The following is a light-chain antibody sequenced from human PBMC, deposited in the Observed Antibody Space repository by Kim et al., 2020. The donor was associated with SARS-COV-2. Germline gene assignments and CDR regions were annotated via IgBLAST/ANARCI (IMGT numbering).Light chain of an antibody. CDR3: QSFDADNQV. V-gene: IGLV6-57*04. CDR2: EDI. J-gene: IGLJ3*02. CDR1: SGSIASYY. Sequence: NFMLTQPPSVSESPGKTVTISCTRSSGSIASYYVQWYQQRPGSAPITLIYEDIKRPSGAPDRFSGSIDRSSNSASLTISGLKTEDEADYYCQSFDADNQVFGGGTQLTVL.